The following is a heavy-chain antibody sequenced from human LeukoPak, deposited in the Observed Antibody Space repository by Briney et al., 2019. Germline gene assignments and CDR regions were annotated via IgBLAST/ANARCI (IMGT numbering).Heavy chain of an antibody. J-gene: IGHJ5*02. CDR2: INPDGSQK. D-gene: IGHD3-16*01. CDR1: GFTFSLYL. Sequence: GGSLRLSCAASGFTFSLYLMTWVRQAPGKGLEWVADINPDGSQKYSVDSLKGRLTISRDNAKNSLFLQMNRLRAEDTAVYYCVRQMIRFWFDPWGQGTLVTVSS. V-gene: IGHV3-7*01. CDR3: VRQMIRFWFDP.